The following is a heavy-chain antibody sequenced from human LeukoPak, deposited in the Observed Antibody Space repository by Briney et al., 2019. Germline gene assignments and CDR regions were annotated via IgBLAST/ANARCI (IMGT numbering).Heavy chain of an antibody. V-gene: IGHV1-2*02. Sequence: ASVKVSFKSSGYTFTGHYIHWVRQAPAQGLEWMGLINPNSGGTNYAQKFQARVTITRDTSISTANMELNRLRYSDTAEYYGARGASYGYYYYYYMDVWGKGTTVTISS. J-gene: IGHJ6*03. D-gene: IGHD5-18*01. CDR1: GYTFTGHY. CDR2: INPNSGGT. CDR3: ARGASYGYYYYYYMDV.